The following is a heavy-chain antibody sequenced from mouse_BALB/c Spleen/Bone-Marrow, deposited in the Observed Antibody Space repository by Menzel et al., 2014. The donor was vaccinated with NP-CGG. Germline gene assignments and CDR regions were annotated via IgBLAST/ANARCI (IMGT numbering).Heavy chain of an antibody. J-gene: IGHJ4*01. CDR1: GYTFTNCV. CDR3: ARRPSFYGSSYGAMDY. V-gene: IGHV1-14*01. CDR2: INPYNDGT. Sequence: EVQLQESGPELVKPGASVKMSCKASGYTFTNCVMHWVKQKPGQGLEWIGYINPYNDGTKYNEKFKGKATLTSDKSSGTAYMELSSLTSEDSAVYYCARRPSFYGSSYGAMDYCGQGTSVTVSS. D-gene: IGHD1-1*01.